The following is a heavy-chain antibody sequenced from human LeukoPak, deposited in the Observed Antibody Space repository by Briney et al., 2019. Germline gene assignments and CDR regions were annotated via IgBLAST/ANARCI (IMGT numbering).Heavy chain of an antibody. Sequence: PGGSLRLSCAASGFTFSSYAMSWVRQAPGKGLEWVSAISGSGGSTYYADSVKGRFTISRDNAKNSLYLQMNSLRAEDTAMYYCAREQMIYNAFDIWGQGTVVTVSS. CDR2: ISGSGGST. V-gene: IGHV3-23*01. CDR1: GFTFSSYA. J-gene: IGHJ3*02. D-gene: IGHD2-8*01. CDR3: AREQMIYNAFDI.